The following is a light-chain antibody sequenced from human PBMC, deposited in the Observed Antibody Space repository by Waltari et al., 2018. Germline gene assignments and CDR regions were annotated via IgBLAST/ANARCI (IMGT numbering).Light chain of an antibody. CDR2: YDK. J-gene: IGLJ2*01. CDR3: QVWDSSTSHVV. V-gene: IGLV3-21*01. CDR1: KIESKR. Sequence: SYVLTQPPSVSVAPGMTARITSGGHKIESKRLHWYRQSPGQAPVLVIFYDKDRPARIPELFSGSNSGTTATLTISRVEAGDEADYYCQVWDSSTSHVVFGAGTKLTVL.